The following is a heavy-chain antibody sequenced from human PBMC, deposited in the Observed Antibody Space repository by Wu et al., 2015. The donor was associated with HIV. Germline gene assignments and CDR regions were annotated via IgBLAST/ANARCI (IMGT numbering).Heavy chain of an antibody. Sequence: QVQLVQSGAEVKKPGASVKVSCKASGYTFTKYDINWVRQATGQGLEWMGWMNPKSGNTGYAQKFQGRVTMTRNTSISTAYMELSSLRSEDTAVYYCAREIGRITIFGVVRGRGNWFDPWGQGTLVTVSS. CDR3: AREIGRITIFGVVRGRGNWFDP. CDR2: MNPKSGNT. J-gene: IGHJ5*02. V-gene: IGHV1-8*01. D-gene: IGHD3-3*01. CDR1: GYTFTKYD.